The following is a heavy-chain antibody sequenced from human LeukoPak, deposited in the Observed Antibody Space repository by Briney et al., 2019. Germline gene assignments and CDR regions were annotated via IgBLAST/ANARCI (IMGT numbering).Heavy chain of an antibody. CDR2: ISPHDSDT. CDR1: GYSFTNYW. D-gene: IGHD3-16*02. CDR3: ARRCDSGGYRFWFDP. Sequence: GESLKISCKGTGYSFTNYWIGWVRQMPGKGLEWMGMISPHDSDTRYSPSFQGQVTISADKSITTAYLQWSSLEASDTAIYYCARRCDSGGYRFWFDPWGQGTLVTVSS. V-gene: IGHV5-51*01. J-gene: IGHJ5*02.